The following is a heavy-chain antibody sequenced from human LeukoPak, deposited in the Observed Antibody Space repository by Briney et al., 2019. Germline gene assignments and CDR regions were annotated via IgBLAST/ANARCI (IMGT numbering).Heavy chain of an antibody. V-gene: IGHV3-7*01. CDR1: GFSISAYW. CDR3: ARDLVVVGSSFSYGMDV. Sequence: GGSLRLSCAASGFSISAYWMSWVRQAPGKGLEWVANINQDGSDKYSVDSVKGRFTISRDNAKNSLYLEMNSLRAADTAAYYCARDLVVVGSSFSYGMDVWGQGTTVTVSS. CDR2: INQDGSDK. J-gene: IGHJ6*02. D-gene: IGHD2-15*01.